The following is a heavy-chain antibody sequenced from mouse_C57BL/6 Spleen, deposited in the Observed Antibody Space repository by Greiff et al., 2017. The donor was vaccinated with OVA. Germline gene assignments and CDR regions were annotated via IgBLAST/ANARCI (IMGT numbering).Heavy chain of an antibody. J-gene: IGHJ1*03. V-gene: IGHV3-1*01. Sequence: EVKLVESGPGMVKPSQSLSLTCTVTGYSITSGYDWHWIRHFPGNKLEWMGYISYSGSTNYNPSLKSRISITHDTSKNHFFLKLNSVTTEDTATCYCARRAYYDGWYFEVWGTGTTVTVSS. CDR3: ARRAYYDGWYFEV. CDR2: ISYSGST. D-gene: IGHD1-1*01. CDR1: GYSITSGYD.